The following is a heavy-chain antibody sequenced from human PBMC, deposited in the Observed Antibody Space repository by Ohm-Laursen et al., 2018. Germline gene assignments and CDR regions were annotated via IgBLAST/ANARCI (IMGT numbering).Heavy chain of an antibody. CDR2: VSDSGST. CDR3: ARGRRVPDTATLIPWDY. V-gene: IGHV4-59*07. CDR1: GGSISNYY. D-gene: IGHD5-18*01. Sequence: SDTLSLTCTVSGGSISNYYWSWIRQPPGKGLECIGSVSDSGSTNYNPSFKSRLTISVDTSKNQFSLKLSSVTAADTAVYYCARGRRVPDTATLIPWDYWGQGTLVTVSS. J-gene: IGHJ4*02.